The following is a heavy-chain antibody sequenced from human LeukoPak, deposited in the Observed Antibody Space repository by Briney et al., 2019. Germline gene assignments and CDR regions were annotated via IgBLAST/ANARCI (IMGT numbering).Heavy chain of an antibody. CDR2: IYHSGST. D-gene: IGHD4-11*01. CDR1: GGSISSGGYY. CDR3: ARDLYRSNGGFDP. J-gene: IGHJ5*02. V-gene: IGHV4-30-2*01. Sequence: SETLSLTCTVSGGSISSGGYYWSWIRQPPGKGLEWIGYIYHSGSTYYNPSLKSRVTISVDRSKNQFSLKLSSVTAADTVVYYCARDLYRSNGGFDPWGQGTLVTVSS.